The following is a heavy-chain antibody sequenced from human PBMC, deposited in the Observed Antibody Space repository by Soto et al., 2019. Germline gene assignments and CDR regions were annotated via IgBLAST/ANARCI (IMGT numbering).Heavy chain of an antibody. CDR3: GSSASPDAY. CDR1: GFIFNSYS. CDR2: IKSGSTSV. D-gene: IGHD3-22*01. Sequence: EVQLVESGGGLVQPGGSLRLSCVASGFIFNSYSMNWVRQAPGKGLEWISYIKSGSTSVFYADSVKGRFTISRDNAKNSLYLQMNSLRAEDTAVYYCGSSASPDAYWGQGTLVTVSS. V-gene: IGHV3-48*01. J-gene: IGHJ4*02.